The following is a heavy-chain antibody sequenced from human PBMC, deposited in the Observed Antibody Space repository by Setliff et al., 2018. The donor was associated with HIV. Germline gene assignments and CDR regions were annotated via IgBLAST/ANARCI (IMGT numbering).Heavy chain of an antibody. CDR1: SYSFANYL. CDR3: AKHLSPGSGWYSKARGMDV. J-gene: IGHJ6*02. Sequence: PGESLKISCKGSSYSFANYLITWVRLVPGKGLEWMGRIDPSDSYTTYSPSFQGQVTISADKSISTAYLQWSSLKASDNAMYYCAKHLSPGSGWYSKARGMDVWGQGTTVTVSS. V-gene: IGHV5-10-1*04. D-gene: IGHD6-19*01. CDR2: IDPSDSYT.